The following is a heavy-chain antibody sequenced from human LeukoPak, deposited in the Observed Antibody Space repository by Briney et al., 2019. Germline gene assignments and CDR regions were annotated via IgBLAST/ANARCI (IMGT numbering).Heavy chain of an antibody. Sequence: ASVKVSCKASGYTFTSYDINWVRQATGQGLEWMGWMNPNSGNTGYAQKFQGRVTVTRNTSISTAYMELSSLRSEDTAVYYCARGRPNKAVVGTSRYGMDVWGQGTTVTVSS. D-gene: IGHD6-19*01. CDR3: ARGRPNKAVVGTSRYGMDV. CDR1: GYTFTSYD. CDR2: MNPNSGNT. V-gene: IGHV1-8*01. J-gene: IGHJ6*02.